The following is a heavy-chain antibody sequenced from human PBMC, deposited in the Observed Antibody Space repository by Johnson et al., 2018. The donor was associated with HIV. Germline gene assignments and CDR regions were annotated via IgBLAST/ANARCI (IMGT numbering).Heavy chain of an antibody. CDR2: ISYDGSNK. V-gene: IGHV3-30-3*01. CDR3: ARVVVVVATVRVGAFDI. CDR1: GFTFSSYA. D-gene: IGHD2-15*01. J-gene: IGHJ3*02. Sequence: QVQLVESGGGVVQPGGSLRLSCAASGFTFSSYAMHWVRQAPGKGLEWVAVISYDGSNKYYADSVTGRFTISRDNSKNTLYLQMNSLRAEDTAVYYCARVVVVVATVRVGAFDIWGQGTMVTVSS.